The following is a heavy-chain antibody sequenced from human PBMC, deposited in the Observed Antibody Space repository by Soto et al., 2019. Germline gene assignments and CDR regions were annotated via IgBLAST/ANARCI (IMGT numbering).Heavy chain of an antibody. CDR3: ARDLAFGGVIDF. D-gene: IGHD3-16*01. CDR2: ISSSSSHI. CDR1: RFTFSDYY. Sequence: LRLSCAASRFTFSDYYMSWIRQAPGKGLEWLSYISSSSSHIQYADSVKGRFTISRDNAKNSLYLQMDSLRAEDTAFYYCARDLAFGGVIDFWGQGILVTVSS. J-gene: IGHJ4*02. V-gene: IGHV3-11*06.